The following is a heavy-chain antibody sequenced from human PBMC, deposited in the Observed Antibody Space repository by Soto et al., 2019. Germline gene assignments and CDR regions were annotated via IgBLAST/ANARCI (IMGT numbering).Heavy chain of an antibody. CDR2: IYYSGST. D-gene: IGHD2-2*01. J-gene: IGHJ6*03. Sequence: QVQLQESGPGLVKPSETLSLTCTVSGGSISSYYWSWIRQPPGKGLEWIGYIYYSGSTNYNPSLKRRVPISVDTSKNQFSLKLSSVTAADTAVYYCARGRPQKGGYCSSTSCYSYYYYYMDVWGKGTTVTVSS. CDR3: ARGRPQKGGYCSSTSCYSYYYYYMDV. CDR1: GGSISSYY. V-gene: IGHV4-59*01.